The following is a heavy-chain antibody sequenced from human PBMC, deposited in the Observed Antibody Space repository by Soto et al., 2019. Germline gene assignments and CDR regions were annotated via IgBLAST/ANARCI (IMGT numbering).Heavy chain of an antibody. CDR3: ARHAGNLLLTVYPTYYFDF. Sequence: SETLSLTCTVSGGSISSSSYYWGWIRQPPGKGLEWIGSIYYSGSTYYNPSLKSRVTISVDTSKNQFSLKLSSATAADTAVYYCARHAGNLLLTVYPTYYFDFWGQGTLVTVSS. CDR2: IYYSGST. J-gene: IGHJ4*02. V-gene: IGHV4-39*01. CDR1: GGSISSSSYY. D-gene: IGHD2-8*01.